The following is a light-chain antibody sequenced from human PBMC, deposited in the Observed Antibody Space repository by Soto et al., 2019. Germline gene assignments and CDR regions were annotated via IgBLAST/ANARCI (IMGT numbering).Light chain of an antibody. V-gene: IGLV2-14*01. CDR2: DVS. J-gene: IGLJ2*01. CDR1: SSDVGGYNY. Sequence: QSALTQPASLSGAPGQSITISCTGTSSDVGGYNYVSWYQQHPGKAPKLMIYDVSNRPSGVSNRFSGSKSGNTASLTISGLQAEDEADYYCSSYTSSSTLVVFGGGTHLTVL. CDR3: SSYTSSSTLVV.